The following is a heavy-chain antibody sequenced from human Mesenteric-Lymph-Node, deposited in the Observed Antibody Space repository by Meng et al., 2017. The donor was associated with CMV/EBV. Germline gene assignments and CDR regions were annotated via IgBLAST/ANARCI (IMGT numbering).Heavy chain of an antibody. V-gene: IGHV3-74*01. CDR1: GFTFSGYY. CDR2: ISPDATYT. CDR3: IRRLAD. J-gene: IGHJ4*02. Sequence: SLRLSCAAPGFTFSGYYIHWVRQAPGKGLVWVSHISPDATYTNYADSVKGRFTVSRDNAKNTAYLQMNSVRAEDTGVYYCIRRLADWGQGTLVTVSS.